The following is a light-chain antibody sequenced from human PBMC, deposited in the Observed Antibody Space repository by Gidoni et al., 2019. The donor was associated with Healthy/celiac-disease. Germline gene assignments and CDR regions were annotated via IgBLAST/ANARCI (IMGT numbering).Light chain of an antibody. CDR2: AAS. CDR1: QSISSY. Sequence: DIQMTQSPSSLSASVGDRVTITCRASQSISSYLNWYQQKPGKAPKLLIYAASSLQSGVPSRFSVSGSGTDFTLTISCLQPEDFATYSCQQSYSTPFTFGPGTKVDIK. CDR3: QQSYSTPFT. J-gene: IGKJ3*01. V-gene: IGKV1-39*01.